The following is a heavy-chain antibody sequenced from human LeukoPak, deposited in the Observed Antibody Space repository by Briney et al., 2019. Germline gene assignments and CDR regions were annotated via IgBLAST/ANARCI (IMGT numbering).Heavy chain of an antibody. CDR1: GGSFSNYY. V-gene: IGHV4-34*01. J-gene: IGHJ4*02. D-gene: IGHD6-13*01. Sequence: SSETLSLTCAVYGGSFSNYYWSWIRQPPGKGLEWIGEINHSGSTNYNPSLKSRLTISVDTSQKQFSLKLSSVTAADTAVYYRARAPVRVAAVGKYFDFWGQGTLVIVSS. CDR2: INHSGST. CDR3: ARAPVRVAAVGKYFDF.